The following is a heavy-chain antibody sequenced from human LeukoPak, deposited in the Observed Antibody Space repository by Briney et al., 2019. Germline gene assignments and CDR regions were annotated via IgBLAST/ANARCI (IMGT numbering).Heavy chain of an antibody. CDR1: GYTFTTYG. V-gene: IGHV1-18*01. CDR3: ERDGSPFLEWDY. Sequence: GASVKVSCKASGYTFTTYGTSWARPAPGQGLEGIGWISAYNGNTNYAQNLQGRVTMTTDTSTSTVYMELRSLRSDATDMYYCERDGSPFLEWDYWXXXTLVTVSS. D-gene: IGHD3-3*01. J-gene: IGHJ4*01. CDR2: ISAYNGNT.